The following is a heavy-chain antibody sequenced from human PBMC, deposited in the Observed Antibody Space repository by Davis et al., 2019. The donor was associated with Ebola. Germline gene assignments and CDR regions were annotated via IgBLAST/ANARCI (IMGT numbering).Heavy chain of an antibody. CDR2: IYPGDSDT. CDR1: GYSFTSYW. Sequence: GESLKISCKGSGYSFTSYWIGWVRQMPGKGLEWMGIIYPGDSDTRYSPSFQGQVTTSADKSISTAYLQWSSLKASDTAMYYCARGERYYGSGSYYPAVNFDYWGQGTLVTVSS. D-gene: IGHD3-10*01. CDR3: ARGERYYGSGSYYPAVNFDY. J-gene: IGHJ4*02. V-gene: IGHV5-51*01.